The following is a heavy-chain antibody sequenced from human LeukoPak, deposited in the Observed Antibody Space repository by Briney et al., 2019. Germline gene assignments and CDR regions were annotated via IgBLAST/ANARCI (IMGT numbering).Heavy chain of an antibody. Sequence: GGSLRLSCAASGFTFSSYAMHWVRQGPGKGLEWVAVISYDGSIKYYADSVKGRFTISRDNSKNTLYLQMNSLRAEDTAVYYSAKWLDDSSGIGYFDYWGQGTLVTVSS. D-gene: IGHD3-22*01. CDR2: ISYDGSIK. CDR1: GFTFSSYA. V-gene: IGHV3-30*18. J-gene: IGHJ4*02. CDR3: AKWLDDSSGIGYFDY.